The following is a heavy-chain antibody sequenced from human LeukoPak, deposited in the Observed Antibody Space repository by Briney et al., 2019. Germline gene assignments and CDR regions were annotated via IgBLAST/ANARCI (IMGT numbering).Heavy chain of an antibody. D-gene: IGHD3-3*01. Sequence: SETLSLTCTVSGYSISSGYYWGWIRQPPVKGLEWIGSIYHSGSTYYNPSLKSRVTISVDTSKNQFSLKLSSVTAADTAVYYCARGGHYDFWSGQVFDYWGQGTLVTVSS. CDR1: GYSISSGYY. J-gene: IGHJ4*02. V-gene: IGHV4-38-2*02. CDR3: ARGGHYDFWSGQVFDY. CDR2: IYHSGST.